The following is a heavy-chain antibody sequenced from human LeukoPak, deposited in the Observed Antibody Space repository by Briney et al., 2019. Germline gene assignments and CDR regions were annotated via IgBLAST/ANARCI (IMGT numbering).Heavy chain of an antibody. Sequence: GASVKVSCKASGYTFTNYGINWVRQAPGQGLEWMGWISAYNGNTNYAQKVQGRVTMTTDTSTSTAYMELRSLRSDDTAVYYCARDRPGEYFDWLLGNDYWGQGTLATVSS. V-gene: IGHV1-18*01. CDR3: ARDRPGEYFDWLLGNDY. CDR1: GYTFTNYG. D-gene: IGHD3-9*01. CDR2: ISAYNGNT. J-gene: IGHJ4*02.